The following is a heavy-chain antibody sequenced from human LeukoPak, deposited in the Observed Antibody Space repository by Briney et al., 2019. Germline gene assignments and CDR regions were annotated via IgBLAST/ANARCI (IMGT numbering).Heavy chain of an antibody. J-gene: IGHJ4*02. CDR1: GYTFTSYG. CDR2: ISAYNGNT. CDR3: VRVPGRYCSSTSCYRYFDY. Sequence: GASVKVSCKASGYTFTSYGISWVRQAPGQGLEWMGWISAYNGNTNYAQKLQGRVTMTTDTSTSTAYMELRSLRSDDTAVYYCVRVPGRYCSSTSCYRYFDYWGQGTLVTVSS. V-gene: IGHV1-18*01. D-gene: IGHD2-2*01.